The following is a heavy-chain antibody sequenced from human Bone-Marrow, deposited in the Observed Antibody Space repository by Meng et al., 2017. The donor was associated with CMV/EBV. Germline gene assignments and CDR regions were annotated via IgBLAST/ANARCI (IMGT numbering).Heavy chain of an antibody. CDR1: GFTFSSYE. D-gene: IGHD1-1*01. Sequence: GESLKISCAASGFTFSSYEMNWVRQAPGKGLEWVSYIISSGSTIYYADSVKGRFTISRDNSKNTLYLQMNSLRAEDTAVYYCAKLEAPRRDAFNGTFDIWGQGTMVTVSS. V-gene: IGHV3-48*03. CDR3: AKLEAPRRDAFNGTFDI. J-gene: IGHJ3*02. CDR2: IISSGSTI.